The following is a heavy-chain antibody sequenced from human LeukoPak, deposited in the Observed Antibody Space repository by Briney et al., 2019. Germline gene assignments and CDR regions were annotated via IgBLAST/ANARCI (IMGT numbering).Heavy chain of an antibody. CDR3: ARVDGSCSGGSCPSGNWFDP. CDR2: ISRSGSTK. J-gene: IGHJ5*02. D-gene: IGHD2-15*01. CDR1: GFTFSDYN. V-gene: IGHV3-11*01. Sequence: GGSLRLSCAASGFTFSDYNMRWIRQAPGKGLEWVSSISRSGSTKYYADSVKGRFTISRDNAKNSLFLQMNSLRAEDTAVYYCARVDGSCSGGSCPSGNWFDPWGQGTLVTVSS.